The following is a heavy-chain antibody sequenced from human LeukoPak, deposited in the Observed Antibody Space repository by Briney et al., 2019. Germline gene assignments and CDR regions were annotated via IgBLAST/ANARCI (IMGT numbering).Heavy chain of an antibody. CDR1: GFTFSSYA. V-gene: IGHV3-21*01. Sequence: GGSLRLSCAASGFTFSSYAMSWVRQAPGKGLEWVSSISSSSSYIYYADSVKGRFTISRDNAKNSLYLQMNSLRAEDTAVYYCARARKSGGITMIRGVKDRGWFDPWGQGTLVTVSS. D-gene: IGHD3-10*01. CDR2: ISSSSSYI. J-gene: IGHJ5*02. CDR3: ARARKSGGITMIRGVKDRGWFDP.